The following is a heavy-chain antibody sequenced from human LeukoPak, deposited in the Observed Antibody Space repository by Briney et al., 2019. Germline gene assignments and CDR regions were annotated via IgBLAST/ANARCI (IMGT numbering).Heavy chain of an antibody. J-gene: IGHJ3*01. Sequence: GGSLRLSCAASGFNLNSYLMSWVRQAPGRGLEWVANIKKDGREENYLDSVKGRFTVSRDNAKNSLYLQMNSLRGEDTAIYYCARSNPNRNALDLWGQGTMVTISS. V-gene: IGHV3-7*01. CDR2: IKKDGREE. CDR3: ARSNPNRNALDL. D-gene: IGHD1-14*01. CDR1: GFNLNSYL.